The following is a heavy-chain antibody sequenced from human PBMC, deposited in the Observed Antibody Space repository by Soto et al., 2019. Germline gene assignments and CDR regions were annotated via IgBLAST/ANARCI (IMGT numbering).Heavy chain of an antibody. V-gene: IGHV3-11*01. D-gene: IGHD1-1*01. J-gene: IGHJ4*02. CDR2: ISISGTTI. CDR1: GLTFSDHY. CDR3: ARAYTTGWSFDY. Sequence: QVQLVESGGGWVKPGGSLRLSCAASGLTFSDHYLSWIRQAPGKGLEWISYISISGTTIYYADSVKGRFTVSGDNTKNSLYLHMNSLRGEDTAMYYCARAYTTGWSFDYWGQGNLVTVSS.